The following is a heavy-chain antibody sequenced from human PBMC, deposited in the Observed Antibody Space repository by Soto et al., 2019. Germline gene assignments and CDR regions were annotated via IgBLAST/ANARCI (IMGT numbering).Heavy chain of an antibody. CDR1: GGSFSGYY. CDR3: ARGNYYDSSGYFVY. Sequence: PSETLSLTCAVYGGSFSGYYWSWIRQPPGKGLEWIGEINQSGSTNYNPSLKSRVTISVDTSKNQFSLKLSSVTAADTAVYYCARGNYYDSSGYFVYWGQGTLVTVSS. V-gene: IGHV4-34*01. D-gene: IGHD3-22*01. CDR2: INQSGST. J-gene: IGHJ4*02.